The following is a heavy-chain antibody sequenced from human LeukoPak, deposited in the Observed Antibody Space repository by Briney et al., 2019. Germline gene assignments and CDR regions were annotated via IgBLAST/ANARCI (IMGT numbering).Heavy chain of an antibody. CDR1: GFTFSSYW. D-gene: IGHD2-21*01. Sequence: GGSLRLSCAASGFTFSSYWMSWVRQAPGKGLEWVANIKQDGSEKYYVDSVKGRFTISRDNAKNPPYLQMNSLRAEDTAVYYCARTQDEPLFYYFDYWGQGTLVTVSS. CDR2: IKQDGSEK. V-gene: IGHV3-7*01. J-gene: IGHJ4*02. CDR3: ARTQDEPLFYYFDY.